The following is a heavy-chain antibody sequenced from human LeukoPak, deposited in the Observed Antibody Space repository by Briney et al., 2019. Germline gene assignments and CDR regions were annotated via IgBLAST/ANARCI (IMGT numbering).Heavy chain of an antibody. J-gene: IGHJ4*02. D-gene: IGHD5-18*01. Sequence: SETLSLTCTVSGGSISNSSYYWGWIRQPPGKGLEWIGSIYYSGSTYYNPSLKSRVTISVDTSKNQFSLRLSSVTAADTAVYYCARREGYSYGFDYWGQGTLVTVSS. CDR2: IYYSGST. CDR1: GGSISNSSYY. CDR3: ARREGYSYGFDY. V-gene: IGHV4-39*01.